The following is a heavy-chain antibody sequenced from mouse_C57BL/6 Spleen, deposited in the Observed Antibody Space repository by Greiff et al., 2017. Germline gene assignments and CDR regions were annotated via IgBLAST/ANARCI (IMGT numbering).Heavy chain of an antibody. J-gene: IGHJ1*03. V-gene: IGHV1-18*01. CDR1: GYTFTDYN. CDR3: ARTPLYYSNYVRYFDV. Sequence: EVQLQQSGPELVKPGASVKIPCKASGYTFTDYNMDWVKQSHGKSLEWIGDINPNNGGTIYNQKFKGKATLTVDKSSSTAYMELRSLTSEDTAVYYCARTPLYYSNYVRYFDVWGTGTTVTVSS. D-gene: IGHD2-5*01. CDR2: INPNNGGT.